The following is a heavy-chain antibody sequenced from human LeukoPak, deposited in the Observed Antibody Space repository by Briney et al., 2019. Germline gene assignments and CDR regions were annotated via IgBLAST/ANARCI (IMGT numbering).Heavy chain of an antibody. D-gene: IGHD3-3*01. CDR3: ARTTPGYYDFWSGYPSLDY. J-gene: IGHJ4*02. Sequence: GRSLRLSCAASGFTFSSYGMHWVRQAPGKGLEWVAVISYDGSNKYYADSVKGRFTISRDNSKNTLYLQMNSLRAEDTAVYYCARTTPGYYDFWSGYPSLDYWGQGTLVTVSS. V-gene: IGHV3-30*03. CDR2: ISYDGSNK. CDR1: GFTFSSYG.